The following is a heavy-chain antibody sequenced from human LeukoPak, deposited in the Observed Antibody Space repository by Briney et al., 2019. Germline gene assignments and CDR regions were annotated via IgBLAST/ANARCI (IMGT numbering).Heavy chain of an antibody. CDR2: IYYSGST. CDR1: GGSISSYY. CDR3: ARGGGYSGYDSYYGMDV. J-gene: IGHJ6*02. Sequence: SETLSLTCTVSGGSISSYYWSWIRQPPGKGLEWIGYIYYSGSTNYNPSLKSRVTISVDTSKNQFSPKLSSVTAADTAVYYCARGGGYSGYDSYYGMDVWGQGTTVTVSS. V-gene: IGHV4-59*01. D-gene: IGHD5-12*01.